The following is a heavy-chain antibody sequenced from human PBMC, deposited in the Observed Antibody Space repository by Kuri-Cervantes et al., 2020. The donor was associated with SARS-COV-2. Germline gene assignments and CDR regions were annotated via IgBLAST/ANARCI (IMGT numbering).Heavy chain of an antibody. Sequence: SQTLSLTCAVSGYSISSGYYWGWIRQPPGKGLEWIGSIYHSGSTYYNPSLKSRVTISVDTSKNQFSLKLSSVTAADTAVYYCAKEGVLGATTYWFDPWGQGTLVTVSS. J-gene: IGHJ5*02. CDR3: AKEGVLGATTYWFDP. D-gene: IGHD1-26*01. CDR1: GYSISSGYY. CDR2: IYHSGST. V-gene: IGHV4-38-2*02.